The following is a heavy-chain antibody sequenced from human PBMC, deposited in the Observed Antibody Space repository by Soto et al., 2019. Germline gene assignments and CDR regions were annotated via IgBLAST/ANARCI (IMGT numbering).Heavy chain of an antibody. CDR1: GGSFSGYY. CDR2: INHSGST. D-gene: IGHD3-22*01. Sequence: QAQLQQWGAGLLKPSESLSLTCAVSGGSFSGYYWNWIRQSPGKGLEWIGDINHSGSTNYNPSLKSRVTISVDTSKNQFSLKLSSVTAADTAVYYCARLGAYDSSGFYYDSDYWGQGTLVTVSS. V-gene: IGHV4-34*01. CDR3: ARLGAYDSSGFYYDSDY. J-gene: IGHJ4*02.